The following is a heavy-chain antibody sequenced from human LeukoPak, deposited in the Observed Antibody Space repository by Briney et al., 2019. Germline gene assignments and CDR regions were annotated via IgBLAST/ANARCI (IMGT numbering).Heavy chain of an antibody. V-gene: IGHV3-21*01. CDR1: GFTFSIYS. D-gene: IGHD3-10*01. CDR2: ISSSSSYI. CDR3: ARDAGEGGFDY. J-gene: IGHJ4*02. Sequence: GGSLRLSCAASGFTFSIYSMNWVRQAPGKGLEWVSSISSSSSYIYYADSVKGRFTISRDNAKNPLYLQMNSLRAEDTAVYYCARDAGEGGFDYWGQGTLVTVSS.